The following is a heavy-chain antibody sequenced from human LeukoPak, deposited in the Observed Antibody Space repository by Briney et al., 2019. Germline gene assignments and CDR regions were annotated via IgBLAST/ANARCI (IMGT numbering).Heavy chain of an antibody. Sequence: KASETLSLTCTVSGGSISSYYWSWIRQPPGKGLEWIGDIYYSGSTNYSPSLKSRVTMSVDTSKNQFSLRLSSVTAEDTAVYFCTRNSGRQDFWGQGTLVTVSS. CDR3: TRNSGRQDF. V-gene: IGHV4-59*01. J-gene: IGHJ4*02. CDR1: GGSISSYY. D-gene: IGHD1-26*01. CDR2: IYYSGST.